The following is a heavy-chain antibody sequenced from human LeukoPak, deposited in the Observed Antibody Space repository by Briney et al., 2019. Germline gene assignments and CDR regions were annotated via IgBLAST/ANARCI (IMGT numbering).Heavy chain of an antibody. Sequence: SVKVSCKASGGTFSSYAISWVRQAPGQGLEWMGGIIPIFGTANYAQKFQGRVTITADESTSTAYMELSSLRSEDTAVYYCTRSPDSSGYYPALYYFDYWGQGTLVTVSS. D-gene: IGHD3-22*01. V-gene: IGHV1-69*13. CDR2: IIPIFGTA. CDR1: GGTFSSYA. J-gene: IGHJ4*02. CDR3: TRSPDSSGYYPALYYFDY.